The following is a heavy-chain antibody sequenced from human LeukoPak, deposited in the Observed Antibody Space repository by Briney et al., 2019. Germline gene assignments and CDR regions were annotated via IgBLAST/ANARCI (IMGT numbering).Heavy chain of an antibody. CDR2: IYSGGDT. D-gene: IGHD3-16*01. V-gene: IGHV3-53*01. CDR1: GFTVGSNY. J-gene: IGHJ4*02. Sequence: GGSLTLSCAASGFTVGSNYMSWVRQAPGKGLEWVSVIYSGGDTYYADSVKGRFPISRDNFKTTLYLPMSSLSAADTAVFQCSSGGWLDYWGQGTLGTVSS. CDR3: SSGGWLDY.